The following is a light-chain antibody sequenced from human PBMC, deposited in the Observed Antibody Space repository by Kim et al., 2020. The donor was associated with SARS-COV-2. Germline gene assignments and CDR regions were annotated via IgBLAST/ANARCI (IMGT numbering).Light chain of an antibody. CDR3: SSFAGDNAMV. V-gene: IGLV2-8*01. Sequence: QSALTQPPSASGSPGQSVAISCTGTSSDVGGYNYVSWYQQHPGKAPKLIIYEVNGRPSGVPDRFSGSKSGNTASLTVSGLQAEDEAYYYCSSFAGDNAMVLGGGTQLTVL. J-gene: IGLJ2*01. CDR2: EVN. CDR1: SSDVGGYNY.